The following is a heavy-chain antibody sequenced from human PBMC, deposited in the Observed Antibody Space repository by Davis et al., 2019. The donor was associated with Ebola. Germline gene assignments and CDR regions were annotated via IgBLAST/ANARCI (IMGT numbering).Heavy chain of an antibody. CDR2: ISGSGGST. J-gene: IGHJ6*02. D-gene: IGHD6-19*01. Sequence: GESLKISCAASGFTFSSYAMSWVRQAPGKGLEWVSAISGSGGSTYYADSVKGRFTISRDNSKNTLYLQMNSLRAEDTAVYYCAKVVGYSSGWYKDYYYGRDVWGQGTTVTVSS. V-gene: IGHV3-23*01. CDR3: AKVVGYSSGWYKDYYYGRDV. CDR1: GFTFSSYA.